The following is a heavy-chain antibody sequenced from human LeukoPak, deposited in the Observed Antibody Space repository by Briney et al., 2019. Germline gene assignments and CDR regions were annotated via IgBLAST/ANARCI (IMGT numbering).Heavy chain of an antibody. CDR2: IIPIFGTA. D-gene: IGHD3-10*01. Sequence: ASVKVSCKASGGTFSSYAISWVRQAPGQGLEWMGGIIPIFGTANYAQKFQGRVTITADESTSTAYMELSSLRSEDTAVYYCASGITMVRGVIMENAFDIWGQGTMVTVSS. V-gene: IGHV1-69*13. CDR1: GGTFSSYA. J-gene: IGHJ3*02. CDR3: ASGITMVRGVIMENAFDI.